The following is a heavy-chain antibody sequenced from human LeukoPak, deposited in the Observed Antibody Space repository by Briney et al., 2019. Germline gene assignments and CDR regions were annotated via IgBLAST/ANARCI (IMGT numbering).Heavy chain of an antibody. CDR2: ISYDGSNK. CDR1: GFTFSSYA. J-gene: IGHJ4*02. V-gene: IGHV3-30-3*01. CDR3: ATKTLRNSGSYYFDY. D-gene: IGHD1-26*01. Sequence: GRSLRLSCAASGFTFSSYAMHWVRQAPGKGLEWVAVISYDGSNKYYADSVKGRFTISRDNSKNTLYLQMNSLRAEDTAVYYCATKTLRNSGSYYFDYWGQGTLVTVSS.